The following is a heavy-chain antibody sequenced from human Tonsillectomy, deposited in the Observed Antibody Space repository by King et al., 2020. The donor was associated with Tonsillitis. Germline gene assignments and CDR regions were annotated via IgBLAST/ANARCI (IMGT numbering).Heavy chain of an antibody. CDR2: TNPDSGGT. CDR3: AKTPLSTADADFWRGIYPNWFDP. D-gene: IGHD3-3*01. CDR1: GYTFTGYY. Sequence: VQLVESGAEVKKPGASVKVSCKASGYTFTGYYMHWVRQAPGQGLEWMGWTNPDSGGTNYAQKFQGRVTMTRDTSISTAYMELSNLTSGDTAVYFCAKTPLSTADADFWRGIYPNWFDPWGQGTLVTVSS. V-gene: IGHV1-2*02. J-gene: IGHJ5*02.